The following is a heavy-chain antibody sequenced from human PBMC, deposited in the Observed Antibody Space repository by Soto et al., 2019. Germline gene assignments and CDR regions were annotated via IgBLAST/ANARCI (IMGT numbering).Heavy chain of an antibody. CDR1: GYSFTSYW. D-gene: IGHD6-6*01. Sequence: PGESLKISCKGSGYSFTSYWISWVRQMPGKGLEWMGRIDPSDSYTNYSPSLQGHVTISADKSISTAYLQWSSLKASDTAMYYCARREAARLYYYYGMDVWGKGTTVTVSS. CDR3: ARREAARLYYYYGMDV. J-gene: IGHJ6*04. CDR2: IDPSDSYT. V-gene: IGHV5-10-1*01.